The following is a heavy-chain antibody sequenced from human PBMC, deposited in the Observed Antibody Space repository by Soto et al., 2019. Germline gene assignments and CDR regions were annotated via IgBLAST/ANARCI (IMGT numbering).Heavy chain of an antibody. V-gene: IGHV4-34*01. D-gene: IGHD1-26*01. CDR2: INHSGST. J-gene: IGHJ5*02. CDR1: GGSFSGYY. CDR3: ARGGPTKRVKWELLRVSWFDP. Sequence: ASETLSLTCAVYGGSFSGYYWSWIRQPPGKGLEWIGEINHSGSTNYNPSLKSRVTISVDTSKNQFSLKLSSVTAADTAVYYCARGGPTKRVKWELLRVSWFDPWGQGTLVTVSS.